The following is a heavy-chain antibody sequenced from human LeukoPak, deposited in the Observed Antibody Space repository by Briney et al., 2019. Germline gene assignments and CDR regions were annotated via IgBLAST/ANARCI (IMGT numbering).Heavy chain of an antibody. Sequence: PGGSLRLSCAASGLTFSSYGMHWVRQAPGKGLDWVSFIRFDGGNKYYADSVRGRFTISRDNSKNTLSLQMNALRAEDTAVYYCATDPPVVAATGTHYYFDCWGQGALVTVSS. D-gene: IGHD6-13*01. CDR2: IRFDGGNK. V-gene: IGHV3-30*02. J-gene: IGHJ4*02. CDR1: GLTFSSYG. CDR3: ATDPPVVAATGTHYYFDC.